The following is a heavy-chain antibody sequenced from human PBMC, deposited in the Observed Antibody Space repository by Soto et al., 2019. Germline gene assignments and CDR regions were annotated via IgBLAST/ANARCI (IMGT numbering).Heavy chain of an antibody. Sequence: PSETLSLTCTVSGGSISSSSYYWGWIRQPPGKGLEWIGSIYYSGSTYYNPSLKSRVTISVDTSKNQFSLKLSSVTAADTAVYYCASLWFGELFSKVWFDPWGQGTLVTVSS. CDR3: ASLWFGELFSKVWFDP. D-gene: IGHD3-10*01. J-gene: IGHJ5*02. CDR2: IYYSGST. V-gene: IGHV4-39*01. CDR1: GGSISSSSYY.